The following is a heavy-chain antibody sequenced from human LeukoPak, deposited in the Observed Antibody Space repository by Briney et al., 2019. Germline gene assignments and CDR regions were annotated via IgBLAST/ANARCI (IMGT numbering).Heavy chain of an antibody. Sequence: GGSLRLSCAASGFTFNNYGMHWIRQAPGKGLEWVAFIRYNGNNQYYADSVKGRFTISRDNSKNTLYLQMNSLKGDDTAVYYCAKDSAFYYIDVWGKGTTVIISS. D-gene: IGHD3-10*01. V-gene: IGHV3-30*02. CDR2: IRYNGNNQ. CDR1: GFTFNNYG. J-gene: IGHJ6*03. CDR3: AKDSAFYYIDV.